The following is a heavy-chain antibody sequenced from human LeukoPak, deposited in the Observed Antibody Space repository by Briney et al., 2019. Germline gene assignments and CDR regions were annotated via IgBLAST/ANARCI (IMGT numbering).Heavy chain of an antibody. CDR2: IYYSGST. CDR3: ARECCPGSYYDSSGYYYGGCYYYYMDV. J-gene: IGHJ6*03. Sequence: SETLSLTCTVSGGFISSSSYYWGWIRQPPGKGLEWIGSIYYSGSTNYNPSLKSRVTISVDTSKNQFSLKLSSVTAADTAVYYCARECCPGSYYDSSGYYYGGCYYYYMDVWGKGTTVTISS. CDR1: GGFISSSSYY. D-gene: IGHD3-22*01. V-gene: IGHV4-39*07.